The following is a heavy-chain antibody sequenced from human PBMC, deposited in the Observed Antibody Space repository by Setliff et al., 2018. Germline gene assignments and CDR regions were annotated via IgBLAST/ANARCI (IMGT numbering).Heavy chain of an antibody. CDR1: GGSISSYS. V-gene: IGHV4-59*01. J-gene: IGHJ6*03. CDR3: ARGPPGYYYYMNV. CDR2: LYYSGNT. Sequence: SETLSLTCNVSGGSISSYSWSWIRQAPGKGLEWIGYLYYSGNTNYNPSLKSRVTISGDTSQNYFSLKLTSVTEADTAAYYCARGPPGYYYYMNVGGQGTTVTVSS.